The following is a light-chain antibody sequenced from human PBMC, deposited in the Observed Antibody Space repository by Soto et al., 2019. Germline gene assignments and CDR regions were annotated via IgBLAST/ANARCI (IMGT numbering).Light chain of an antibody. Sequence: QAVVTQSPSASASLGASVKLTCTLSSGHSNYAIAWHQQQPEKGPRYLMKLNSDGSHTKGDGIPDRFSGSSSGAERYLSISSLQSEDEADYYCQTWGTGIHVFGTGTKLTVL. CDR3: QTWGTGIHV. CDR1: SGHSNYA. J-gene: IGLJ1*01. CDR2: LNSDGSH. V-gene: IGLV4-69*01.